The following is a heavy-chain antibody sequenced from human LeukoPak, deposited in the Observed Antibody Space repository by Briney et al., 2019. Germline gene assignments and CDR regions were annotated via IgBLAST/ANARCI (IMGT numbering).Heavy chain of an antibody. CDR2: ISGSGGST. CDR3: AKVRSPSTVSYYGMDV. V-gene: IGHV3-23*01. Sequence: GGSLRLSCAASGFTFSSYAMSWVRQAPGKGLEWVSAISGSGGSTYYADSVKGRFTISRDNSKNTLYLQMNSLRAEDTAVYYCAKVRSPSTVSYYGMDVWGQGTTVTVSS. D-gene: IGHD4-11*01. CDR1: GFTFSSYA. J-gene: IGHJ6*02.